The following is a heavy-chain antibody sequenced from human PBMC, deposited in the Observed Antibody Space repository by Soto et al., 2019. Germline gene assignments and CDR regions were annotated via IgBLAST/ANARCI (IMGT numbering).Heavy chain of an antibody. Sequence: GGSLRLSCTASGFTFSNYAVSWVRQSPGRGLEWVASISDKGGSTKYADSVNGRFTISRDNSRNTLSLQMDTLRAEDTAVYYCARLPYSYVSLYFFDFWGQGSLVTVSS. CDR1: GFTFSNYA. D-gene: IGHD5-18*01. J-gene: IGHJ4*02. CDR3: ARLPYSYVSLYFFDF. CDR2: ISDKGGST. V-gene: IGHV3-23*01.